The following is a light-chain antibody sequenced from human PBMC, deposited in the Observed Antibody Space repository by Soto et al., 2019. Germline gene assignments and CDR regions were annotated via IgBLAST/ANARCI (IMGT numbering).Light chain of an antibody. CDR1: QAVTSKF. CDR3: QHYSSQT. Sequence: EIVLTQSPGTLSLSPGDEATLSCKASQAVTSKFLAWYQQKAGQPPRLLIFGASNRATGIPDRFSGSGSGTDFTLTISRLEPEDSAVYFCQHYSSQTFGQGTKVDI. J-gene: IGKJ1*01. V-gene: IGKV3-20*01. CDR2: GAS.